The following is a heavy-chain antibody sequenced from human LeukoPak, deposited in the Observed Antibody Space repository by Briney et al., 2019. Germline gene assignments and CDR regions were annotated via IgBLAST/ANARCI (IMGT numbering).Heavy chain of an antibody. Sequence: PGGSLRLSCAASGFTVSSNYMSWVRQAPGKGLEWVSVIYSGGTTYYADSVKGRFTISRDNSKNTVYLQMNSLRAEDTAVCYCARDSGEYYFDYWGQGTLVTVSA. CDR1: GFTVSSNY. D-gene: IGHD6-6*01. V-gene: IGHV3-53*01. CDR2: IYSGGTT. CDR3: ARDSGEYYFDY. J-gene: IGHJ4*02.